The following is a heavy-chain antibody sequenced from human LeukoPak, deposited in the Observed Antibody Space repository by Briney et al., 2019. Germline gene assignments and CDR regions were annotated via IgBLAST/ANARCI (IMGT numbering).Heavy chain of an antibody. D-gene: IGHD6-19*01. CDR3: ARVRWGIGVADY. J-gene: IGHJ4*02. Sequence: SETLSLTCTVSGGSISSSSYYWGWIRQPPGKGLEWIGSIYYSGSTYYNPSLKSRVTISVDTSKNQFSLKLSSVTPEDTAVYYCARVRWGIGVADYWGQGTLVTVSS. CDR1: GGSISSSSYY. V-gene: IGHV4-39*07. CDR2: IYYSGST.